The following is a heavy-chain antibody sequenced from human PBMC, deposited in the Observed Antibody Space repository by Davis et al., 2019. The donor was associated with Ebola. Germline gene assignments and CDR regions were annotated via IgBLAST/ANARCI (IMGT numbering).Heavy chain of an antibody. CDR1: GGSISSYY. D-gene: IGHD3-16*02. Sequence: SETLSLTCTVPGGSISSYYWSWIRQPPGKGLEWFGYIYYSGSTNYNPSLKSRVTISVDTSKNQFSLKLSSVTAADTAVYYCAREDMITFGGVIVTSLYFDYWGQGTLVTVSS. CDR2: IYYSGST. V-gene: IGHV4-59*12. J-gene: IGHJ4*02. CDR3: AREDMITFGGVIVTSLYFDY.